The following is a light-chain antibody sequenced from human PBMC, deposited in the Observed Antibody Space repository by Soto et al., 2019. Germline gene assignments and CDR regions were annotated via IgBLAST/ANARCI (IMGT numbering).Light chain of an antibody. CDR3: ISYTSTSTLV. CDR1: SSDIGAYSY. CDR2: EVN. Sequence: QSVLTQPASVSGSPGQSITISCTGTSSDIGAYSYVSWYQQHPGKAPKLMIYEVNNRPSGISDRFSGSKSGNTASLTISGLQAEDEADYYCISYTSTSTLVFGTGTKGTVL. J-gene: IGLJ1*01. V-gene: IGLV2-14*01.